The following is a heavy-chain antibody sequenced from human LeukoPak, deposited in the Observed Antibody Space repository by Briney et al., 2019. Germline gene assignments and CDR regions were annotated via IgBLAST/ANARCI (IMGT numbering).Heavy chain of an antibody. CDR1: GGSFSGCY. CDR3: AVLPRDY. V-gene: IGHV4-34*01. Sequence: SETLSLTCAVYGGSFSGCYWSWIRQPPGKGLEWIGEINHSGSTNYNPSHKSRVTISVDTSKNQFSLKLRSVTAADTAVYYCAVLPRDYWGQGTLVTVSS. J-gene: IGHJ4*02. CDR2: INHSGST.